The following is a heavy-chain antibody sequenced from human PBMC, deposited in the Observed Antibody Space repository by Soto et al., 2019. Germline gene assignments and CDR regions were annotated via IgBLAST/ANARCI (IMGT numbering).Heavy chain of an antibody. J-gene: IGHJ5*02. CDR2: INAGNGNT. Sequence: ASVQVSCKASGYTFTSYALHWVRPAPGQRLAWMGWINAGNGNTKYSQKFQGRVTITRDTSASKAYMELSSLRSEDTAVYYCARDILSSWSGWFDPWGQGTLVTVSS. CDR1: GYTFTSYA. V-gene: IGHV1-3*01. CDR3: ARDILSSWSGWFDP.